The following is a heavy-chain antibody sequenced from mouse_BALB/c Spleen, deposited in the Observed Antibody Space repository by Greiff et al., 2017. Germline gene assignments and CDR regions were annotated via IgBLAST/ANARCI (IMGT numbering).Heavy chain of an antibody. CDR1: GYTFTSYV. CDR3: AREDGYYIFSYAMDY. CDR2: INPYNDGT. Sequence: EVQLQQSGPELVKPGASVKMSCKASGYTFTSYVMHWVKQKPGQGLEWIGYINPYNDGTKYNEKFKGKATLTSDKSSSTAYMELSSLTSEDSAVYYCAREDGYYIFSYAMDYWGQGTSVTVSS. D-gene: IGHD2-3*01. J-gene: IGHJ4*01. V-gene: IGHV1-14*01.